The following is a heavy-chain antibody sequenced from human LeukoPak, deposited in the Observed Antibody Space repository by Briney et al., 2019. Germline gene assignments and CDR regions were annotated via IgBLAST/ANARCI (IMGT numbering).Heavy chain of an antibody. D-gene: IGHD1-26*01. J-gene: IGHJ3*02. CDR1: GYTFTGYY. V-gene: IGHV1-2*02. CDR3: ARDLVGGAAPTDI. CDR2: INPNSGGT. Sequence: ASAKVSCKASGYTFTGYYMHWVRQAPGQGLEWMGWINPNSGGTNYAQKFQGRVTMTRDTSISTAYMELSRLRSDDTAVYYCARDLVGGAAPTDIWGQGTMVTVSS.